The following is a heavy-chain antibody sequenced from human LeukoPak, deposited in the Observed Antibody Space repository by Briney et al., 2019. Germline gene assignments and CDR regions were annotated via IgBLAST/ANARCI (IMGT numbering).Heavy chain of an antibody. Sequence: SETLSLTCTVSGGSISSGSYYWSWIRQPAGKGLEWIGRIYTSGSTNYNPSLKSRVTMSVDTSKNQFSLKLSSVTAADTAVYYCARTLGYSSGWGYYYYMDVWGKGTTVTVSS. CDR2: IYTSGST. CDR1: GGSISSGSYY. CDR3: ARTLGYSSGWGYYYYMDV. D-gene: IGHD6-19*01. V-gene: IGHV4-61*02. J-gene: IGHJ6*03.